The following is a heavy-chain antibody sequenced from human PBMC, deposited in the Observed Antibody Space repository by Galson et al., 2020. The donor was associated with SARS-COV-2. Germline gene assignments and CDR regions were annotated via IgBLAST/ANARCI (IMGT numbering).Heavy chain of an antibody. J-gene: IGHJ4*02. CDR3: AREMTTHSLAIDY. Sequence: SETLSLTCAVYGGSFSGYYWSWIRQPPGKGLEWIGEINHSGSTNYNPSLKSRVTISVDTSKNQFSLKLSSVTAADTAVYYCAREMTTHSLAIDYWGQGTLVTVSS. D-gene: IGHD4-17*01. CDR2: INHSGST. V-gene: IGHV4-34*01. CDR1: GGSFSGYY.